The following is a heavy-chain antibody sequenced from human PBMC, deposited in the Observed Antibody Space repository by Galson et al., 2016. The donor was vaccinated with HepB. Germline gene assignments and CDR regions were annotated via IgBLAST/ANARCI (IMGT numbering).Heavy chain of an antibody. CDR2: IYPRDSET. CDR1: GYGFPNYW. D-gene: IGHD5-12*01. J-gene: IGHJ5*02. V-gene: IGHV5-51*03. Sequence: QSGAEVKKPGESLKISCKGSGYGFPNYWIAWVRQMPGRGLEWMGIIYPRDSETRYSPSFQGQVAFSVDRSINTAFLHWSSLKTSDTAMYYCARLLPLGKNRGYDGGGFDPWGQGTLVTVSS. CDR3: ARLLPLGKNRGYDGGGFDP.